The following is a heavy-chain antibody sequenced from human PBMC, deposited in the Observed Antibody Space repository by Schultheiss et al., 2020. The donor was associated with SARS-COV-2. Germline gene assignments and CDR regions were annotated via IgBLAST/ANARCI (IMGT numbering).Heavy chain of an antibody. D-gene: IGHD2-8*02. J-gene: IGHJ5*02. CDR1: GYTFTSYG. CDR3: AADHGSWMYWSESSNPNWFDP. CDR2: INAGNGNT. Sequence: ASVKVSCKASGYTFTSYGISWVRQAPGQGLEWMGWINAGNGNTKYSQKFQDRVTITRDMSTSTAYMELSSLRSEDTAVYYCAADHGSWMYWSESSNPNWFDPWGQGTLVTVSS. V-gene: IGHV1-18*01.